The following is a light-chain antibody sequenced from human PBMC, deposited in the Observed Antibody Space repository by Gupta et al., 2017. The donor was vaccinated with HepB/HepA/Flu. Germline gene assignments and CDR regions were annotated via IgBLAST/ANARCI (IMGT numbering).Light chain of an antibody. V-gene: IGLV1-44*01. J-gene: IGLJ2*01. CDR1: SANIGSNT. CDR2: GKN. Sequence: QSVLPQPPSASGTPGPRVTISCSGGSANIGSNTVHWYQHLPGTAPKLLIYGKNQRPSGVPDRFAGSTSGTSASLAISGLQSEDEADYYCAAWDDSLKGRVFGGGTKRTVL. CDR3: AAWDDSLKGRV.